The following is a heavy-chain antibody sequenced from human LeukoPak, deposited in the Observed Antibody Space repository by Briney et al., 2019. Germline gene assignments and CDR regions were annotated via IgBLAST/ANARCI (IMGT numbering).Heavy chain of an antibody. Sequence: AGGSLRLSCAASGFTFSNYGTHWVRQAPGKGLEWVAFIRYDDITKYYVDSVKGRFTISRDNSKNTLYLQMNSLRAEDTAVYHCANGGSMAHEKIHNWGQGTLVTVSS. J-gene: IGHJ4*02. CDR1: GFTFSNYG. CDR3: ANGGSMAHEKIHN. V-gene: IGHV3-30*02. D-gene: IGHD2/OR15-2a*01. CDR2: IRYDDITK.